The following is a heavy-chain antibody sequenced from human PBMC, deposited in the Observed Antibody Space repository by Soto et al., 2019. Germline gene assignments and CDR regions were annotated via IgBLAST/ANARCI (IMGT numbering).Heavy chain of an antibody. V-gene: IGHV3-9*01. CDR1: GFTFDDYA. D-gene: IGHD3-10*01. Sequence: EVQLVESGGGLVQPGRSLRLSCAASGFTFDDYAMHWVRQAPGKGLEWVSGISWNSGSIGYADSVKGRFTISRDNAKNSLYLQMNSLRPEDTALYYCAKDITSGAFDYWGQGTLVTVSS. J-gene: IGHJ4*02. CDR2: ISWNSGSI. CDR3: AKDITSGAFDY.